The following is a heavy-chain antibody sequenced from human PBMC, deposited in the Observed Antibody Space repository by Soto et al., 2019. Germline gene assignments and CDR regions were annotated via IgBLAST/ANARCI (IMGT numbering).Heavy chain of an antibody. CDR2: IIPMLGTA. J-gene: IGHJ6*02. CDR1: QRTFTSYG. V-gene: IGHV1-69*11. CDR3: ARTPNHFIVALGESTHYYGLDV. Sequence: SVKVSCKASQRTFTSYGLSWVRQAPGQGLEWLGTIIPMLGTANYAQRFQGRVTITADEFTSTAYMELSSLTSEDTAVYFCARTPNHFIVALGESTHYYGLDVWGQGTTVTVSS. D-gene: IGHD2-21*01.